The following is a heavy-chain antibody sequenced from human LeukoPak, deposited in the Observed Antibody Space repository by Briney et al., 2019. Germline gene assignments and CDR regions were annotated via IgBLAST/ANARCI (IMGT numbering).Heavy chain of an antibody. D-gene: IGHD4-11*01. CDR3: ASGENSNYVERYFDY. V-gene: IGHV1-18*01. CDR2: ISAYNGNT. CDR1: GYTFTSYG. Sequence: ASVKVSCKASGYTFTSYGISWVRQAPGQGLEWMGWISAYNGNTNYAQKLQGRVTMTTDTSTSTAYMELRSLRSDDTAVYYCASGENSNYVERYFDYWGQGTLVTVSS. J-gene: IGHJ4*02.